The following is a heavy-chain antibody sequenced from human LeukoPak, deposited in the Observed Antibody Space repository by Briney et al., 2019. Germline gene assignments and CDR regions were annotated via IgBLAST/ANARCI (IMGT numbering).Heavy chain of an antibody. V-gene: IGHV3-43*02. D-gene: IGHD3-22*01. CDR2: ISGDGGST. J-gene: IGHJ3*02. CDR3: AKVRDYYDSSGYFSFAAFDI. CDR1: GFTFDDYA. Sequence: TGGSLRLSCAASGFTFDDYAMHWVRQAPGKGLEWVSLISGDGGSTYYADSVKGRFTISRDNSKNSLYLQMNGLRTEDTALYYCAKVRDYYDSSGYFSFAAFDIWGQGTMVTVSS.